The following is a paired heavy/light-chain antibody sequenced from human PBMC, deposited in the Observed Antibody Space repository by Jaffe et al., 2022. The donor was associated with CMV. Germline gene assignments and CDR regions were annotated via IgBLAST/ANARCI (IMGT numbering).Light chain of an antibody. CDR3: QQYEKWPLT. CDR2: DVS. V-gene: IGKV3-15*01. CDR1: QSVSSN. J-gene: IGKJ4*01. Sequence: EVVMTQSPATLSVSPGERVTLSCRASQSVSSNLAWYQQKPGQPPRLLIYDVSTRAPDVPSRFSGSGSGTEFTLTISSLQSEGSAVYYCQQYEKWPLTFGGGTTVEVK.
Heavy chain of an antibody. Sequence: QVHLVESGGGVVQPGGSLRLSCAASGFTFSNYVMHWVRQAPGKGLEWVTVIAADGRNRFYSDSVKGRFMFSRDNSKNTLSLEMNNLRVQDTAVYYCARGTGMTGTSRYSFDSWGQGTLVTVSS. CDR3: ARGTGMTGTSRYSFDS. V-gene: IGHV3-30*03. J-gene: IGHJ4*02. D-gene: IGHD1-7*01. CDR1: GFTFSNYV. CDR2: IAADGRNR.